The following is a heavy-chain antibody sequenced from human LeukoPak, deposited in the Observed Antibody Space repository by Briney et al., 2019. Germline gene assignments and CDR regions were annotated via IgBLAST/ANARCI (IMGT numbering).Heavy chain of an antibody. Sequence: PGGSLRLSCAASGFTVSSNYMNWVRQAPGKGLEWVSTISDGSRDTHYADSVQGRFTISRDDSLNTLHLQMNSLRAEDTAIYYCTTRLQHHFDYWGQGTQVTVSS. CDR2: ISDGSRDT. J-gene: IGHJ4*02. CDR3: TTRLQHHFDY. CDR1: GFTVSSNY. D-gene: IGHD5-24*01. V-gene: IGHV3-53*01.